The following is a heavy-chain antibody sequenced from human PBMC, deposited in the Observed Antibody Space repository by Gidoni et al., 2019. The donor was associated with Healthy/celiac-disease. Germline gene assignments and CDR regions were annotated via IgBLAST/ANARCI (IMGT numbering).Heavy chain of an antibody. V-gene: IGHV3-23*01. J-gene: IGHJ6*02. D-gene: IGHD6-19*01. CDR2: ISGSGGST. Sequence: VQLLASGGGLVQPGGSLRLSCAASGFTFSSYAMSWVRQAPGKGLEWVSAISGSGGSTYYADSVKGRFTIARDNTKNTLYLQMNSLRAEDTAVYYCAKGTVAWGYVMDVWGQGTTVTVSS. CDR1: GFTFSSYA. CDR3: AKGTVAWGYVMDV.